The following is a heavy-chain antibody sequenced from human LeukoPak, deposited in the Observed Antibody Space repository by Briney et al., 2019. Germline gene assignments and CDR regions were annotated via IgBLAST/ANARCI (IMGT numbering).Heavy chain of an antibody. CDR1: GFTFSSYG. CDR3: ARGHPALDAFDI. Sequence: GGSLRLYCAASGFTFSSYGMHWVRQAPGKGLEWVAVIWYDESNKYYADSVKGRFTISRDNSKNTLYLQMNSLRAEDTAVYYCARGHPALDAFDIWGQGTMVTVSS. J-gene: IGHJ3*02. V-gene: IGHV3-33*01. CDR2: IWYDESNK. D-gene: IGHD2-2*01.